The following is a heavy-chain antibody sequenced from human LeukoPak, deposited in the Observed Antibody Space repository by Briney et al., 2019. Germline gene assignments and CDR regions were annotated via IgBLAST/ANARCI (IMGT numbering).Heavy chain of an antibody. Sequence: GGSLRLSCAASGFTFSSYGMHWVRQAPGKGLEWVSAISGSGDNTYYADSVKGRFTVSRDNSKNTLYVQMNSLRAEDTALYHCARGGYGSGSYPDYWGQGTLVTVSS. CDR3: ARGGYGSGSYPDY. J-gene: IGHJ4*02. CDR2: ISGSGDNT. CDR1: GFTFSSYG. D-gene: IGHD3-10*01. V-gene: IGHV3-23*01.